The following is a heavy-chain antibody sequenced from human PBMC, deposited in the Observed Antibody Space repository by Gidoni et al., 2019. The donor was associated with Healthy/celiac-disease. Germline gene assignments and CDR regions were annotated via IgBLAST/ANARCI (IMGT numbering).Heavy chain of an antibody. CDR1: GFTFSSYA. V-gene: IGHV3-30-3*01. D-gene: IGHD3-22*01. J-gene: IGHJ4*02. Sequence: QVQLVESGGGVVQPGRSLRLSCAASGFTFSSYAMPWVRQAPGKGLEWVAVISYDGSNKYYADSVKGRFTISRDNSKNTLYLQMNSLRAEDTAVYYCASPYYYDSSGYYYVEDAYYFDYWGQGTLVTVSS. CDR3: ASPYYYDSSGYYYVEDAYYFDY. CDR2: ISYDGSNK.